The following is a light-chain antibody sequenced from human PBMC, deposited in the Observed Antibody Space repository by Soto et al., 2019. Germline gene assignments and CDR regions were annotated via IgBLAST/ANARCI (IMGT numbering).Light chain of an antibody. V-gene: IGLV2-23*01. CDR1: SSDVGSYNL. J-gene: IGLJ1*01. CDR3: CSYAGSSWYV. Sequence: QSVLTQPASVSGSPGQSITISCTGTSSDVGSYNLVSWYQQHPGKAPKLMIYEGSKRPSGVSNRFSGSKSGNTASLTISGLQAEDEADYYCCSYAGSSWYVFGTGTKLTVL. CDR2: EGS.